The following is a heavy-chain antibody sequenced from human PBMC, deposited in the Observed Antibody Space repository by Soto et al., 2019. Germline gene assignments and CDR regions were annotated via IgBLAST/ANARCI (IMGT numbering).Heavy chain of an antibody. J-gene: IGHJ3*02. CDR3: ARHALRSTARDAFDI. Sequence: GESLKISCKGSGYSFTSYWISWVRQMPGKGLEWMGRIDPSDSYTNYSPSFQGHVTISADKSISTAYLQWSSLKASDTAMYYCARHALRSTARDAFDIWGQGTMVPFSS. CDR1: GYSFTSYW. CDR2: IDPSDSYT. V-gene: IGHV5-10-1*01.